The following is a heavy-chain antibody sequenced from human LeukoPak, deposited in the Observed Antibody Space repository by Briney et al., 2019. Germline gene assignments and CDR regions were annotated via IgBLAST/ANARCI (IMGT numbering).Heavy chain of an antibody. CDR1: GFTFSNYA. CDR2: ISGRGGST. V-gene: IGHV3-23*01. J-gene: IGHJ2*01. Sequence: GGSLRLSCAASGFTFSNYAMSWVRQAPGKGVEWVSGISGRGGSTYYADSVKGRLTISRDNSKNTLYLQMDSLRAEDTAVYYCAKVGIRISLIVVVFTTADDWYFDLWGRGTLVTVSS. CDR3: AKVGIRISLIVVVFTTADDWYFDL. D-gene: IGHD3-22*01.